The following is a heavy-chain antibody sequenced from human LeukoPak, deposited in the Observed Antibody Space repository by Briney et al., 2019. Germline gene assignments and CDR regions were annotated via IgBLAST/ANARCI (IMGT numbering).Heavy chain of an antibody. CDR3: ARIRPAAGVDY. CDR2: IDTNSGSP. J-gene: IGHJ4*02. CDR1: GYTFNTYA. V-gene: IGHV7-4-1*02. D-gene: IGHD6-13*01. Sequence: ASVKVSCKACGYTFNTYAMNWVRQAPGQGLEWLGWIDTNSGSPTYAQGFTGRFVFSLDTSVSTAYLQISSLKAEDTAVYYCARIRPAAGVDYWGQGTLVTVSS.